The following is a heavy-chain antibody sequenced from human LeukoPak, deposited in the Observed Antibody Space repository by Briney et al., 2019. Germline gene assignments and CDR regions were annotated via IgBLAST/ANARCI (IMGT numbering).Heavy chain of an antibody. Sequence: PSETLSLTCTVSGGSISSSSYYWGWIRQPPGKGLEWIGSIYYSGSTCYNPSLKSRVTISVDTSKNQFSLKLSSVTAADTAVYNCARHKRGSYYYYMDVWGKGTTVTVSS. CDR2: IYYSGST. CDR3: ARHKRGSYYYYMDV. CDR1: GGSISSSSYY. D-gene: IGHD1-26*01. V-gene: IGHV4-39*01. J-gene: IGHJ6*03.